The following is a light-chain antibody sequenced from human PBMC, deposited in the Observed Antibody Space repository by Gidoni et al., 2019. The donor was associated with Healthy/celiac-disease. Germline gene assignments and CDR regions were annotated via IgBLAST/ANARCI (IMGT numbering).Light chain of an antibody. V-gene: IGKV1-8*01. CDR1: QGISSY. J-gene: IGKJ2*01. CDR2: AAS. Sequence: AIPITQSPSSLSASTGDRVTITCRASQGISSYLAWYQQKPGKAPKLPIYAASTLQSGVPSRFSGSGSGTDFTLTISCLQSEDFATYYCQQYYSYPYTFGQGTKLEIK. CDR3: QQYYSYPYT.